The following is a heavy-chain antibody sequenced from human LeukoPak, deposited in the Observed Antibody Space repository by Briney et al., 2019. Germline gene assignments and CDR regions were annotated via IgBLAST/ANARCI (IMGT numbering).Heavy chain of an antibody. D-gene: IGHD2-8*01. J-gene: IGHJ5*02. CDR3: ARARAVMVYATWVHWFDP. V-gene: IGHV1-8*01. CDR2: MNPNMGNT. Sequence: GPSVKFSCKASGYTFTVYDINWVRQATGQGLDWRGWMNPNMGNTGYAQRFQGRFTMTRNPSISPAYMELSSLRSEDTAVYYCARARAVMVYATWVHWFDPWGQGTLVTVSS. CDR1: GYTFTVYD.